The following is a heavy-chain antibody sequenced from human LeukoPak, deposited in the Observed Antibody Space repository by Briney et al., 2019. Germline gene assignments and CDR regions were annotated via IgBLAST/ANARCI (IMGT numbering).Heavy chain of an antibody. J-gene: IGHJ4*02. V-gene: IGHV1-46*01. CDR2: INAGGDT. CDR3: AREGPNIYYFDN. Sequence: ASVKVSCKASGYTFTSYHMHWVPQAPGQGLEWIGVINAGGDTHYSQKFQGRVTVTRDTATSTVYMDVNSLRSEDTAVYHCAREGPNIYYFDNGGQGTLGTVSA. D-gene: IGHD2/OR15-2a*01. CDR1: GYTFTSYH.